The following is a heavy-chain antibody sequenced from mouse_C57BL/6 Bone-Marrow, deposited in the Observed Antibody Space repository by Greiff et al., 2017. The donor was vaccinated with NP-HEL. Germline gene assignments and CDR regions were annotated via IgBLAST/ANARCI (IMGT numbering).Heavy chain of an antibody. D-gene: IGHD1-1*01. CDR2: IYPRSGNT. Sequence: VQLQQSGAELARPGASVKLSCKASGYTFTSYGISWVKQRTGQGLEWIGEIYPRSGNTYYNEKFKGKATLTADKSSSTAYMELRSLTSEDSAVYFWARSYYYGSRVFAYWGQGTLVTVSA. J-gene: IGHJ3*01. V-gene: IGHV1-81*01. CDR1: GYTFTSYG. CDR3: ARSYYYGSRVFAY.